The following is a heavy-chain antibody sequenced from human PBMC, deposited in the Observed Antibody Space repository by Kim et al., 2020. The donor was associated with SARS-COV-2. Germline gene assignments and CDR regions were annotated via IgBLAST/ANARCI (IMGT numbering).Heavy chain of an antibody. CDR1: GSSIRSGGRF. V-gene: IGHV4-31*03. CDR3: SGGRPLAY. Sequence: SETLSLTCSVSGSSIRSGGRFWTWHRQHPAQGLVWIGFISYSGNPHPTLSLRGRVTISLQTSQYPFSLELISVTAAATAVYSCSGGRPLAYWGQGGLGTV. J-gene: IGHJ4*02. CDR2: ISYSGNP. D-gene: IGHD6-25*01.